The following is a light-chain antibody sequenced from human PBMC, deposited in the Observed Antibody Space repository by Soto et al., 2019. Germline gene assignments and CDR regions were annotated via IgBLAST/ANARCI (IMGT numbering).Light chain of an antibody. CDR1: QSISSY. CDR3: QQSYSTPPWT. CDR2: AAS. Sequence: DIKMTQSPSSLSASVGDRVTITCRASQSISSYLNWYQQKPGKAPKLLIYAASSLQSGVPSRFSVSGSGTDFTLPISSLQPEDFATYYCQQSYSTPPWTFGQGTKVEIK. J-gene: IGKJ1*01. V-gene: IGKV1-39*01.